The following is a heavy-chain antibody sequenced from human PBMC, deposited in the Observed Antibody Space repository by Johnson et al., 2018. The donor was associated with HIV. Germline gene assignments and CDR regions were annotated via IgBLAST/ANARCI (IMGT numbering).Heavy chain of an antibody. D-gene: IGHD2/OR15-2a*01. CDR3: ARDFFDSTTYPRRGQADAFDI. V-gene: IGHV3-7*03. CDR2: INQDGSEK. Sequence: VQLVESGGGLVQSGGSLRLSCVVSGFSFSNYWMTWVRQVPGKGLEWVANINQDGSEKFYVDSVKGRFTISRDNAKNSLFLQMNSLRAEDTAVYYCARDFFDSTTYPRRGQADAFDIWGQGTMVTVSS. CDR1: GFSFSNYW. J-gene: IGHJ3*02.